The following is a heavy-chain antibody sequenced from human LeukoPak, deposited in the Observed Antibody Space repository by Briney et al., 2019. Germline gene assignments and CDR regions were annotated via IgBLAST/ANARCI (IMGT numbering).Heavy chain of an antibody. V-gene: IGHV3-30*03. J-gene: IGHJ4*02. Sequence: GGSLRLSCTASGFFFSNYWMSWIRQAPGKGLEWVAVISYDGSNKYYADSVKGRFTISRDNAKNSLYLQMISLRAEDTAVYYCARDLSLGSGWYGYWGQGTLVTVSS. CDR1: GFFFSNYW. CDR2: ISYDGSNK. CDR3: ARDLSLGSGWYGY. D-gene: IGHD6-19*01.